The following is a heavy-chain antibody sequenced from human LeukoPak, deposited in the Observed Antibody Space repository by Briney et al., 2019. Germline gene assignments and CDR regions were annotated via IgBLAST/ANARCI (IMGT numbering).Heavy chain of an antibody. CDR1: GFTFSSYG. CDR3: ARDIVVVPEEYYFDY. CDR2: ISYDGSNK. V-gene: IGHV3-30*03. J-gene: IGHJ4*02. Sequence: PGGSLRLSCAASGFTFSSYGMHWVRQAPGKGLEWVAVISYDGSNKYYADSVKGRFTISRDNSKNTLYLQMNSLRAEDTAVYYCARDIVVVPEEYYFDYWGQGTLVTVSS. D-gene: IGHD2-2*01.